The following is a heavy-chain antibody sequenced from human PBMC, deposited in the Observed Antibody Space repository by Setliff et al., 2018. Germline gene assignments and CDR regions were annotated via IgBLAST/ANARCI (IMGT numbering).Heavy chain of an antibody. CDR3: ARSGNCFSTHCYAGLES. V-gene: IGHV3-33*08. CDR1: GFTFSTYR. Sequence: GGSLRLSCAASGFTFSTYRMHWVRQAPGKGLEWVAVIWDDGGNKYHADSVKGRFTISRDNSKNTLYLQMNSLRAEDTATYYCARSGNCFSTHCYAGLESWGQGTPVTVSS. J-gene: IGHJ4*02. D-gene: IGHD2-2*01. CDR2: IWDDGGNK.